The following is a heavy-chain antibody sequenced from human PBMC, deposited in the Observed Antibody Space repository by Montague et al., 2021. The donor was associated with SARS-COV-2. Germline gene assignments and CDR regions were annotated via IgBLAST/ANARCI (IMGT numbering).Heavy chain of an antibody. V-gene: IGHV4-30-2*06. CDR2: IYQSGSA. CDR3: ATGTRMYGMDL. J-gene: IGHJ6*02. D-gene: IGHD3-10*01. Sequence: TLSLTCVVSGGSVSSGDYSWSWIRQSPGKGLEWIGYIYQSGSAYYNPSLKSRVTISIDTSNNQFSLNLRSVTAADTGLYYCATGTRMYGMDLWGQGTTATVSS. CDR1: GGSVSSGDYS.